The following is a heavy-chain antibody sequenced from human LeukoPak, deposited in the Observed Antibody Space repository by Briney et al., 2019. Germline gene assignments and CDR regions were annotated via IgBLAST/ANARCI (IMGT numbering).Heavy chain of an antibody. J-gene: IGHJ5*02. Sequence: SQTLSLTCTVSGGSISSGSYYWSWIRQPAGTGLEWIGRIYTSGSTNYNPSLKSRVTISVDTSKNQFSLKLSSVTAADTAVYYCARARLDSRYNWFDHWGQGTLVTVSS. D-gene: IGHD6-13*01. CDR2: IYTSGST. CDR1: GGSISSGSYY. CDR3: ARARLDSRYNWFDH. V-gene: IGHV4-61*02.